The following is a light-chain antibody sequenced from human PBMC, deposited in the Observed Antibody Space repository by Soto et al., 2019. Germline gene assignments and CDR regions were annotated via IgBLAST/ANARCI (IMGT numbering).Light chain of an antibody. CDR2: GAS. J-gene: IGKJ4*02. CDR3: HQYSSSLS. CDR1: QSVGST. Sequence: EIFMTQSPATLSVFPGERVILSCRASQSVGSTLAWYQQKPGQAPRLLIRGASTRATGVPARFSRSGSGTEFTLTISSLQSEEFGGYSCHQYSSSLSFGGGTTLAIK. V-gene: IGKV3-15*01.